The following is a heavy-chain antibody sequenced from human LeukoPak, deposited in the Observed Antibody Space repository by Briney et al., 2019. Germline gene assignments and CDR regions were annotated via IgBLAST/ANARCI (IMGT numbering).Heavy chain of an antibody. CDR3: ARRGYSSSWYWFDP. CDR1: GGSISSYY. Sequence: SETLSLTCTVSGGSISSYYWSWIRQPPGKGLEWIGYIYTSGSTNYNPSLKSRVTISVDTSKNQFSLKLSSVTAVDTAVYYCARRGYSSSWYWFDPWGQGTLVTVSS. D-gene: IGHD6-13*01. V-gene: IGHV4-4*09. CDR2: IYTSGST. J-gene: IGHJ5*02.